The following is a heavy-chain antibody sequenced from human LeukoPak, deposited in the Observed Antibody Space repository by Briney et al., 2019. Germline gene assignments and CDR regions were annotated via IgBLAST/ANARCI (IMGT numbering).Heavy chain of an antibody. CDR1: GFTFSSYW. D-gene: IGHD1-26*01. Sequence: PGGSLRLSCAASGFTFSSYWMHWVRQAPGKGLVWVSRINTDGSSTSYADSVKGRFTISRDNSKNTMCLQMNSLRADDTAVYYCAPQKVGGTSSRVGWFDPWGQGTLVTVSS. CDR2: INTDGSST. CDR3: APQKVGGTSSRVGWFDP. J-gene: IGHJ5*02. V-gene: IGHV3-74*01.